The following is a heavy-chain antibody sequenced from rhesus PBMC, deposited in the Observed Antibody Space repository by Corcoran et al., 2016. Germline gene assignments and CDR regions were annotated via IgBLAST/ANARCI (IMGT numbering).Heavy chain of an antibody. CDR1: GASISSYW. J-gene: IGHJ4*01. CDR3: ARDGGGGWSGEDY. Sequence: QVQLQESGPGLVKPSETLSLTCAVSGASISSYWWNWNRQPPGKGLEWIGEFKGNSGSTNYNPSLKSRVTISKDASKNQFSLTLSSVTAADTAVYYCARDGGGGWSGEDYWGQGVLVTVSS. D-gene: IGHD6-37*01. CDR2: FKGNSGST. V-gene: IGHV4-80*01.